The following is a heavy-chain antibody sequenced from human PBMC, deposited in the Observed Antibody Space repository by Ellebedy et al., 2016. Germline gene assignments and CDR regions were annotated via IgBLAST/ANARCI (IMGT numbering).Heavy chain of an antibody. J-gene: IGHJ5*02. CDR3: ARDCGFSCTYES. Sequence: GESLKISCAASGFIVSTNYMSWVRQAPGKGLEWVATLYSGGTILYADSVRGRFTISRDHSKNTVHLQMNSLRAEDTAMYYCARDCGFSCTYESWGQGKLVTVSS. CDR2: LYSGGTI. CDR1: GFIVSTNY. V-gene: IGHV3-66*01. D-gene: IGHD3-22*01.